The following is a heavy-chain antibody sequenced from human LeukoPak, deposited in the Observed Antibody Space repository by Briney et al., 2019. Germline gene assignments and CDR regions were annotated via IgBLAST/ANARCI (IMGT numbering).Heavy chain of an antibody. D-gene: IGHD5-12*01. Sequence: PGGSLRLSCAASGFTFSDYYMSWIRQAPGKGLEWVSYISSSGSTIYYADSVKGRFTISRDNAKNSLYLQMNSLRAEDTGVYYCASLTQLTESGYDFLYWFFDLWGRGTLVTVSS. CDR3: ASLTQLTESGYDFLYWFFDL. CDR2: ISSSGSTI. V-gene: IGHV3-11*04. CDR1: GFTFSDYY. J-gene: IGHJ2*01.